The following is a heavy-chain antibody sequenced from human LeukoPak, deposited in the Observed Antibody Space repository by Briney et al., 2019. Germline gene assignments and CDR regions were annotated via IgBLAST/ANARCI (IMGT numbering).Heavy chain of an antibody. V-gene: IGHV3-33*01. CDR2: IWYDGSNK. J-gene: IGHJ4*02. D-gene: IGHD2-8*01. CDR1: GFTFSSYG. Sequence: GGSLRLSCAASGFTFSSYGMHWVRQAPGKGLEWVAVIWYDGSNKYYADSVKGRFTISRDNSKNTLYLQMNSLRAEDTAVYYCARCVNGVCRAFDYWGQGTLVTVSS. CDR3: ARCVNGVCRAFDY.